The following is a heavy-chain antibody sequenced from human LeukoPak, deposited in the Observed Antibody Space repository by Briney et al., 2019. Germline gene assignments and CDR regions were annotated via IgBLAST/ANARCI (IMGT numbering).Heavy chain of an antibody. Sequence: PGGSLRLSRAASGFTFSSYWMSWVRQVPGKGLEWVANIKQDGSEKYYVDSVKGRFTISRDNAKNSLYLQMNSLRAEDTAVYYCARAYYDSSGSNYDYWGQGTLVTVSS. CDR1: GFTFSSYW. CDR3: ARAYYDSSGSNYDY. V-gene: IGHV3-7*03. D-gene: IGHD3-22*01. J-gene: IGHJ4*02. CDR2: IKQDGSEK.